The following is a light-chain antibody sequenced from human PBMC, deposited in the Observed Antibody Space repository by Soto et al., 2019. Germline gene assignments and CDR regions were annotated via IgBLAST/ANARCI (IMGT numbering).Light chain of an antibody. V-gene: IGLV2-14*01. CDR1: SSDVGGHNY. CDR3: NSYAGTSYV. Sequence: QSALTQPASVSGSPGQSITISCTGTSSDVGGHNYVSWYQQHPGKAPKLMIYDVSNRPSGVSCRFSGSKSGKKASLTISELQAEDEADYYCNSYAGTSYVVGTGTKGNVL. CDR2: DVS. J-gene: IGLJ1*01.